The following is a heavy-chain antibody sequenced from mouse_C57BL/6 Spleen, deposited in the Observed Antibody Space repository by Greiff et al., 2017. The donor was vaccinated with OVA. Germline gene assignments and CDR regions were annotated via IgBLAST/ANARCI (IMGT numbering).Heavy chain of an antibody. V-gene: IGHV1-81*01. CDR3: ARWGGYDGGAMDY. CDR1: GYTFTSYG. Sequence: QVHVKQSGAELARPGASVKLSCKASGYTFTSYGISWVKQRTGQGLEWIGEIYPRSGNTYYNEKFKGKATLTADKSSSTAYMELRSLTSEDSAVYVCARWGGYDGGAMDYWGQGTSVTVSS. D-gene: IGHD2-2*01. J-gene: IGHJ4*01. CDR2: IYPRSGNT.